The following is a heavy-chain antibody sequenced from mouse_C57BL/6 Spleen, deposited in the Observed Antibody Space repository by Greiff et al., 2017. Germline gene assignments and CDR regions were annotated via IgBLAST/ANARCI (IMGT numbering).Heavy chain of an antibody. V-gene: IGHV1-15*01. D-gene: IGHD1-1*01. CDR2: IDPETGGT. CDR1: GYTFTDYE. CDR3: TRSSWAY. J-gene: IGHJ3*01. Sequence: QVQLQQSGAELVRPGASVTLSCKASGYTFTDYEMHWVKQTPVHGLEWIGAIDPETGGTAYNQKFKGQAILTADKSSSTAYMELRSLTSEDSAVYYCTRSSWAYWGQGTLVTVSA.